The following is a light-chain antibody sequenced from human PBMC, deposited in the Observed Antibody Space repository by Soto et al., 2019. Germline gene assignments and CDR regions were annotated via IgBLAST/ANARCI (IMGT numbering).Light chain of an antibody. CDR1: QSVSSSF. CDR2: GAS. Sequence: EIVLTKSPGTLSLSPGERATVSCRASQSVSSSFLAWYQQKAGQAPRLLMYGASSRATGLPDRFSGSASGTDFTLTISRLETEDGAVYYCQQYGSSPRTFGQGTRLEIK. CDR3: QQYGSSPRT. J-gene: IGKJ5*01. V-gene: IGKV3-20*01.